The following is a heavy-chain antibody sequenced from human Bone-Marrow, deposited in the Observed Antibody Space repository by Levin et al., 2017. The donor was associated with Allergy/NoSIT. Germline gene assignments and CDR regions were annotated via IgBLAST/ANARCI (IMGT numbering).Heavy chain of an antibody. J-gene: IGHJ6*02. Sequence: SETLSLTCTVSGGSVSSGSYYWICIPQPPGKGLEWIGYVYYSGSTNYNPSLKSRVIISVDTSKNQFPLKLSSVTAADAAVYYCARGEVVVPLYYYYGMDVWGQGTTVTVSS. CDR2: VYYSGST. CDR3: ARGEVVVPLYYYYGMDV. CDR1: GGSVSSGSYY. D-gene: IGHD2-2*01. V-gene: IGHV4-61*01.